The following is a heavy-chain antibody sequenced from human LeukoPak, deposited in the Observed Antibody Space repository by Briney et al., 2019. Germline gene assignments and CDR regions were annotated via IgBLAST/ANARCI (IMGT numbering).Heavy chain of an antibody. D-gene: IGHD5-24*01. V-gene: IGHV4-59*03. CDR2: FYYTGSS. J-gene: IGHJ4*02. Sequence: SETLSLTCTVSGGSISSYYWSWIRQPPGKGLEWIGDFYYTGSSNYNPSLKSRVTISVDTSKNQFSLKLSSVTAADTAVYYCATLEKSTITGRGFDYWGQGTPVTVSS. CDR3: ATLEKSTITGRGFDY. CDR1: GGSISSYY.